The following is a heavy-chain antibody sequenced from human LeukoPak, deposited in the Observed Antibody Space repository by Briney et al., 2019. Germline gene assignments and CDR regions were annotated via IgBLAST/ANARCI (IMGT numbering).Heavy chain of an antibody. J-gene: IGHJ5*02. CDR1: GFTFSSYS. V-gene: IGHV3-21*04. D-gene: IGHD3-10*01. CDR3: AKEGAAMGYGSGSYPLDP. Sequence: PGGSLRLSCAASGFTFSSYSMNWVRQAPGKGLEWVSSISSSSSYIYYADSVKGRFTISRDNAKNSLYLQMNSLRAEDTAVYYCAKEGAAMGYGSGSYPLDPWGQGTLVTVSS. CDR2: ISSSSSYI.